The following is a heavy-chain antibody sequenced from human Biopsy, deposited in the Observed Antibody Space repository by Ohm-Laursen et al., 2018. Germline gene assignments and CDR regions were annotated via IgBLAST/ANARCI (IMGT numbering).Heavy chain of an antibody. CDR2: IHGDFGI. D-gene: IGHD6-19*01. CDR3: ARGGIAVAGTNFDY. Sequence: SLRLSCAASGFYFSNYAMSWVRQAPGKGLEWVSIIHGDFGIYYADSVKGRFTISSDTSKNTLYLQMNSLRAEDTAVYYCARGGIAVAGTNFDYWGQGTLVTVSS. CDR1: GFYFSNYA. J-gene: IGHJ4*02. V-gene: IGHV3-66*01.